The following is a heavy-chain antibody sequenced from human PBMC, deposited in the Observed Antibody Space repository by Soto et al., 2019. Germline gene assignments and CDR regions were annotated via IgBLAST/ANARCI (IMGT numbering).Heavy chain of an antibody. CDR2: ISYDGSNK. CDR1: GLTSTSYG. CDR3: ARLTSGYSSSWYYGMDV. D-gene: IGHD6-13*01. V-gene: IGHV3-30*03. Sequence: QVQLVESGGGVVQPGRSLRLSCAASGLTSTSYGMHWVRQAPGKGLEWVATISYDGSNKYYGDSVKGRFTIYRDNSKNTLYLQMNSLRAEDTALYYCARLTSGYSSSWYYGMDVWGQGTTVTVSS. J-gene: IGHJ6*02.